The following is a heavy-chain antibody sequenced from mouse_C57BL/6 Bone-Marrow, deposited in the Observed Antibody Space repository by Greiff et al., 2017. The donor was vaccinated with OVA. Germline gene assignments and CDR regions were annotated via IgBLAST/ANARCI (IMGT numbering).Heavy chain of an antibody. CDR1: GYTFTSYT. CDR2: INPSSGST. J-gene: IGHJ2*01. V-gene: IGHV1-4*01. Sequence: QVQLQQSGADLARPGASVKMSCKASGYTFTSYTMHWVKQRPGQGLEWIGYINPSSGSTKYNQKFKDKATLTADKSSSTAYMQLSSLTSEDSAVYYCARSPHFDYWGQGTTLTVSS. CDR3: ARSPHFDY.